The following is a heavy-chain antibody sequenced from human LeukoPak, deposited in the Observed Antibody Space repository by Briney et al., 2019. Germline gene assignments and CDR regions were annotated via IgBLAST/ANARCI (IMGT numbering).Heavy chain of an antibody. Sequence: GGSLRLSCAASGFTFSNHIMHWVRQAPGKGLEWVAGIWYDGRNKYYGDSVKGRFTISRDNAKNSLYLQMNSLRAEDTAVYYCARGNSYYYDSSGYKAQSYYYYMDVWGKGTTVTVSS. CDR2: IWYDGRNK. J-gene: IGHJ6*03. D-gene: IGHD3-22*01. CDR3: ARGNSYYYDSSGYKAQSYYYYMDV. CDR1: GFTFSNHI. V-gene: IGHV3-33*01.